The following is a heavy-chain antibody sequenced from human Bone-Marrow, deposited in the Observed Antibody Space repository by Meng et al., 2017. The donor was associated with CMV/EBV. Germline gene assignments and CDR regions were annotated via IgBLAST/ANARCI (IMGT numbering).Heavy chain of an antibody. CDR1: GGSISSSSYY. D-gene: IGHD2-2*01. V-gene: IGHV4-39*07. CDR2: IYYSGST. CDR3: GRVVDVRPGSSCSSATCSDY. J-gene: IGHJ4*02. Sequence: GSLRLSCTVSGGSISSSSYYWGWIRQPPGKGLEWIGSIYYSGSTYYNPSLKSRVTISVDTSKNQFSLKLSSVTAADTAVYYCGRVVDVRPGSSCSSATCSDYWGQGTLVTVSS.